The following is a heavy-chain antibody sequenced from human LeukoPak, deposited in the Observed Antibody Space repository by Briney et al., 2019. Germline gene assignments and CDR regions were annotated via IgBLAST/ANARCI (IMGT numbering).Heavy chain of an antibody. CDR1: GFTFSSYA. Sequence: HPGGSLRLSCAASGFTFSSYAMSWVRQAPGKGLEWVSAISGSGGSTYYADSVKGRFTISRDNSKNTLYLQMNSLRAEDTAVYYCAKGPNTVTRYYYYYYMDVWGKGTTVTVSS. J-gene: IGHJ6*03. V-gene: IGHV3-23*01. CDR3: AKGPNTVTRYYYYYYMDV. D-gene: IGHD4-17*01. CDR2: ISGSGGST.